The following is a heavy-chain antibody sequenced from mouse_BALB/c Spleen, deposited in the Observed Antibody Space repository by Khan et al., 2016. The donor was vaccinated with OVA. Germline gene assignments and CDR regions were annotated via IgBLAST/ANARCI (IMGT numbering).Heavy chain of an antibody. J-gene: IGHJ4*01. V-gene: IGHV3-2*02. D-gene: IGHD1-1*01. CDR1: GYSITSDYA. CDR3: ARDVSRYNYAMDY. Sequence: EVQLQESGPGLVKPSQSLSLTCTVTGYSITSDYAWNWIRQFPGNKLEWMGYISYSGSTNYNPALKSRISITRYTSKNQFFLQLNSVTTEDTATYYCARDVSRYNYAMDYWGQGTSVTVSS. CDR2: ISYSGST.